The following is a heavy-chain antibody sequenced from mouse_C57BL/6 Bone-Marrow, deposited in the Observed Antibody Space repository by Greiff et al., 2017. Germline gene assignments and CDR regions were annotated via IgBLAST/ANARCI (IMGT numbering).Heavy chain of an antibody. CDR1: GFTFSDYG. J-gene: IGHJ1*03. CDR2: ISSGSSTI. CDR3: ARRSLWLRYFDV. Sequence: DVKLQESGGGLVKPGGSLKLSCAASGFTFSDYGMHWVRQAPEKGLEWVAYISSGSSTIYYADTVKGRFTISRDNAKNTLFLQMTSLRSEDTAMYYCARRSLWLRYFDVWGTGTTVTVSS. D-gene: IGHD2-2*01. V-gene: IGHV5-17*01.